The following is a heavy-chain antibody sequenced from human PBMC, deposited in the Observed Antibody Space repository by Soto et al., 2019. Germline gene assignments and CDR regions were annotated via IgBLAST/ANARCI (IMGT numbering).Heavy chain of an antibody. J-gene: IGHJ3*01. CDR2: LSGSGGNT. CDR1: GFTFSSYA. CDR3: AKDKGAYSSGWPYDAFDF. Sequence: GGSLRLSCAASGFTFSSYAMSWVRQAPGKGLEWVSALSGSGGNTYYADSVKGRFTISRDNSKNTLYLQMNSLRAEDTAVYYCAKDKGAYSSGWPYDAFDFWGQGTMVTVSS. V-gene: IGHV3-23*01. D-gene: IGHD6-19*01.